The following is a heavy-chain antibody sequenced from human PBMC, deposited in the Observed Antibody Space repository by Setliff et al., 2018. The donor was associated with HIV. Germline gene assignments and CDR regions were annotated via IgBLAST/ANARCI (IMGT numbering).Heavy chain of an antibody. CDR2: ISVYNDDT. CDR1: GHTLTSYG. Sequence: ASVKVSCKASGHTLTSYGISWVRQAPGQGLEWMGWISVYNDDTSHAQKFQGRVTMTTDTSTGTAYMELRSLRSDDTAMYYCARDVSGSYHLDAFDIWGQGTMVTVSS. V-gene: IGHV1-18*01. D-gene: IGHD1-26*01. J-gene: IGHJ3*02. CDR3: ARDVSGSYHLDAFDI.